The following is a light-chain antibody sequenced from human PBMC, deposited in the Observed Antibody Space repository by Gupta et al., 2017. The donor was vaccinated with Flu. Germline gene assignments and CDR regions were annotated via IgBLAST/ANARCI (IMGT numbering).Light chain of an antibody. V-gene: IGLV2-14*01. CDR2: EVS. CDR3: SSYTSSSTLV. J-gene: IGLJ3*02. Sequence: QSALPQPAPVPGSPGQSITIPCPGTSSDVGGYNYVSWYQQHPGKAPKLMIYEVSNRPSGVSNRFSGSKSGNTASLTISGLQAEDEADYYCSSYTSSSTLVFGGGTKLTVL. CDR1: SSDVGGYNY.